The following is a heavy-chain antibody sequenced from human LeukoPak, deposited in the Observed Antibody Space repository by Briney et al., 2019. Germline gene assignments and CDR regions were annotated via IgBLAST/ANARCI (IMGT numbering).Heavy chain of an antibody. CDR1: GGSMTSNTYY. V-gene: IGHV4-39*07. Sequence: SETLSLTCTVSGGSMTSNTYYWGWIRQPPGKGLEWIGSIYYSGSTYYNSSLKSRVTISVDTSKNQFSLKLSSVTAADTAVYYCARGSTVVTLHSFDIWGQGTLVTVSS. D-gene: IGHD4-23*01. CDR2: IYYSGST. CDR3: ARGSTVVTLHSFDI. J-gene: IGHJ3*02.